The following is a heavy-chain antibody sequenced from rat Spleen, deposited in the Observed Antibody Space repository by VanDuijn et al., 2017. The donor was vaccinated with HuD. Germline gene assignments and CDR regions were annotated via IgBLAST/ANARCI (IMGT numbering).Heavy chain of an antibody. J-gene: IGHJ1*01. CDR3: ARQGYLRDWYFDF. V-gene: IGHV5-25*01. D-gene: IGHD2-7*01. CDR2: ISTGGGIT. Sequence: EVQLVESGGGLVQPGRSMKLSCAASGFTFSKYDMAWVRQAPTKGLECVAYISTGGGITYYRDSVKGRFTISRDNAKSTLYLQMDSLRSEDTATYYCARQGYLRDWYFDFWGPGTMVTVSS. CDR1: GFTFSKYD.